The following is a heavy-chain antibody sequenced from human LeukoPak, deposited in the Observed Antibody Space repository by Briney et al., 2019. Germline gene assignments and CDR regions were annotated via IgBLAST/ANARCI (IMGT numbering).Heavy chain of an antibody. CDR3: ARSYGDINWFDP. D-gene: IGHD4-17*01. Sequence: PGGSLRLSCAASGFTVSSNYMSWVRQAPGKGLEWVSVIYSGGSTYYADPVKGRFTISRDNSKNTLYLQMNSLRAEDTAVYYCARSYGDINWFDPWGQGTLVTVSS. J-gene: IGHJ5*02. V-gene: IGHV3-53*01. CDR1: GFTVSSNY. CDR2: IYSGGST.